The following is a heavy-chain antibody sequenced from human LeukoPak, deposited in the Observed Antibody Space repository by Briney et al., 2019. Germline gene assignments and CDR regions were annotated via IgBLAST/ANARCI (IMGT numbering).Heavy chain of an antibody. CDR1: ASTFTSYG. J-gene: IGHJ4*02. CDR3: ARSRKWLGPPFFFDY. Sequence: ASVKVSCKSSASTFTSYGISWVRQAPGQGLEWMGLISAYNGNTNYAQKLQGRVTMTTDTSKSTAYVELRSMRSDDTAVYYCARSRKWLGPPFFFDYWGQGTLVTVSS. V-gene: IGHV1-18*01. CDR2: ISAYNGNT. D-gene: IGHD6-19*01.